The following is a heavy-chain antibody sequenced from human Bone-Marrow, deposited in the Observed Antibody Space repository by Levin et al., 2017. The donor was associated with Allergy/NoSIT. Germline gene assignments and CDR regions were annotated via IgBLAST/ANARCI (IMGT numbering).Heavy chain of an antibody. Sequence: GESLKISCAASGFTFSSYRMNWVRQAPGKGLEWVSYISSSSSTIYYADSVKGRFTISRDNAKNSLYLQMNSLRAEDTAVYYCARDDYVWESDYWGQGTLVTVSS. CDR3: ARDDYVWESDY. V-gene: IGHV3-48*01. J-gene: IGHJ4*02. D-gene: IGHD3-16*01. CDR1: GFTFSSYR. CDR2: ISSSSSTI.